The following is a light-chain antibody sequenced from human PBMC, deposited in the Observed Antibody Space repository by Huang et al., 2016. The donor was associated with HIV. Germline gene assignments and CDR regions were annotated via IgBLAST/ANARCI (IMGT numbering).Light chain of an antibody. Sequence: EIVMTQSPATLSVSPGERASLSCRARQSISSNLAWYQQKPGQAARRLIYDASPRATGSPARLSGSGSGTEFSGSGSGTQFTLTSSSLQSEDFAVYYCQQYDKWPLTFGGGTKVEIK. J-gene: IGKJ4*01. CDR1: QSISSN. CDR2: DAS. V-gene: IGKV3D-15*01. CDR3: QQYDKWPLT.